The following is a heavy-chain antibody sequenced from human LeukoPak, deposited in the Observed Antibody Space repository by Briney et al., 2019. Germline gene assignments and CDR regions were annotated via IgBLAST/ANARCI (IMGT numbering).Heavy chain of an antibody. Sequence: PGGSLRLSCAASGFTFSSYSMNWVRQAPGKGLEWVSSISSSSSYIYYADSVKGRFTISRDNAKNSLYLQMNSLRAEDTAVYYCARDVVHGGPAAIGGKDVWGQGTTVTVSS. CDR2: ISSSSSYI. J-gene: IGHJ6*02. CDR3: ARDVVHGGPAAIGGKDV. CDR1: GFTFSSYS. D-gene: IGHD2-2*01. V-gene: IGHV3-21*01.